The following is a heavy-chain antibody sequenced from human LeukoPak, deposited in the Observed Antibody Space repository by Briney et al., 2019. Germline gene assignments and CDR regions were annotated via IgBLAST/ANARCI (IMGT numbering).Heavy chain of an antibody. V-gene: IGHV3-73*01. J-gene: IGHJ4*02. D-gene: IGHD6-19*01. CDR1: GFTFSGSA. CDR2: IRSKANSYAT. Sequence: GGSLRLSCAASGFTFSGSAMHWVRQAPGKGLEWVGRIRSKANSYATAYAASVKGRFTISRDDSKNTAYLQMNSLRIEDTAVYYCTRPYSSGYYWGQGTLVTVSS. CDR3: TRPYSSGYY.